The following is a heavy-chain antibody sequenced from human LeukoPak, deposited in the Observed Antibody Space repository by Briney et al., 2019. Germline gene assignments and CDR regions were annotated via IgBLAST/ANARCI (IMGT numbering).Heavy chain of an antibody. Sequence: GESLRLSCAASGFSFSAYAMTWVRQAPGKGLEWVSAISHSGATTYYADSVKGRFTISRDNSKNTLYLQVNSLRAEDTAVYYCAKSVAPYCSGGSCFDAFDIWGQGTMVTVSS. D-gene: IGHD2-15*01. V-gene: IGHV3-23*01. CDR1: GFSFSAYA. J-gene: IGHJ3*02. CDR3: AKSVAPYCSGGSCFDAFDI. CDR2: ISHSGATT.